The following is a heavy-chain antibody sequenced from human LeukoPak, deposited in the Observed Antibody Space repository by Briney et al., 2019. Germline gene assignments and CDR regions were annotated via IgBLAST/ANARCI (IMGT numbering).Heavy chain of an antibody. CDR1: GFTFDDYA. CDR3: ARSRVRMRAFYYDY. CDR2: ISWSSGSI. V-gene: IGHV3-9*01. Sequence: GGSLRLSCAASGFTFDDYAMHWVRQAPGKGLEWVSGISWSSGSIGYADSVKGRFTISRDNAKNSLYLQMNSLRAEDTAVYYCARSRVRMRAFYYDYWGQGTLVTVSS. D-gene: IGHD2-2*01. J-gene: IGHJ4*02.